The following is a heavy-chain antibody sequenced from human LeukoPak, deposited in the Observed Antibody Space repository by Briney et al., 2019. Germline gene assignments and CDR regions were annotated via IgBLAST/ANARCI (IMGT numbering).Heavy chain of an antibody. J-gene: IGHJ4*02. CDR3: AREGRENIAIGVD. CDR1: GYSISSGYY. Sequence: SETLSLTCTVSGYSISSGYYWGWVRQTPGKGLEWIASFSHSGSPYNKPPLKRPLTIPQGPSKDHLSLTLNSVTAADAAVYYCAREGRENIAIGVDWGQGALVTVSS. V-gene: IGHV4-38-2*02. CDR2: FSHSGSP. D-gene: IGHD3-16*02.